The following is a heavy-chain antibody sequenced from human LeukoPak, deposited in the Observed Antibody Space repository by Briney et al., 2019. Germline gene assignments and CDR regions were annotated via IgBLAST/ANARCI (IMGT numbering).Heavy chain of an antibody. D-gene: IGHD2-15*01. J-gene: IGHJ4*02. CDR3: ARHGRYLDN. CDR2: IDTSGST. V-gene: IGHV4-4*07. CDR1: GGSTSSYY. Sequence: SETLSLTCSVSGGSTSSYYWSWIRQPAGKGLEWIGRIDTSGSTNYNPSLKSRVTISVDTSKKQFSLKLSSVTAADTAVYYCARHGRYLDNWGQGTLVTVSS.